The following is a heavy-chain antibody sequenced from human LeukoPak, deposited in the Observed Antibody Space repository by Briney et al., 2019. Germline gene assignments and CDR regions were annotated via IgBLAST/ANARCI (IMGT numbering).Heavy chain of an antibody. CDR1: GFTFSSYT. V-gene: IGHV3-7*01. CDR2: IKQDGSEK. Sequence: GGSLRLSCAASGFTFSSYTMSWVRQAPGKGLEWVANIKQDGSEKYYVDSVKGRFTISRDNAKNSLYLQMNSLRAEDTAVYYCARGGVGSIDNYYWGQGTLVTVSS. CDR3: ARGGVGSIDNYY. D-gene: IGHD3-3*01. J-gene: IGHJ4*02.